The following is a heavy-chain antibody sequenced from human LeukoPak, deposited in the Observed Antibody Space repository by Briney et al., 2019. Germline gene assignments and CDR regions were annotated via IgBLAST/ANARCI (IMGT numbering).Heavy chain of an antibody. J-gene: IGHJ4*02. V-gene: IGHV4-34*01. CDR1: GGSFSGYY. Sequence: SETLSRTCAVYGGSFSGYYWSWIRQPPGKGLEWIGEINHSGSTNYNPSLKSRVTISVDTSKNQLSLKLSSVTAADTAVYYCASRGDPGSSGHWGQGTLVTVSS. CDR2: INHSGST. CDR3: ASRGDPGSSGH. D-gene: IGHD6-19*01.